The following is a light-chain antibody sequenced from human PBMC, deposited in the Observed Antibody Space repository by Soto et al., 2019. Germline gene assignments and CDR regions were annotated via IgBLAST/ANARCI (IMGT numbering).Light chain of an antibody. CDR3: SSYAGSNNLVV. CDR2: EVS. Sequence: QSALTQPPSASGSPGQSVTISCTGTSSDVGGNNYVSWYQQHSGKAPKFLIYEVSKRPSGVPDRFSGSKSGNTASLTVSGLQAEDEADYYCSSYAGSNNLVVFGGGTKVTVL. J-gene: IGLJ2*01. CDR1: SSDVGGNNY. V-gene: IGLV2-8*01.